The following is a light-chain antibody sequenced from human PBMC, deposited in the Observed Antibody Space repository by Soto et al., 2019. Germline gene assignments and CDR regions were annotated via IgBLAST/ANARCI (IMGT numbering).Light chain of an antibody. CDR1: QSVSSSY. CDR2: GAS. V-gene: IGKV3-20*01. J-gene: IGKJ4*01. CDR3: XXXXXXXXT. Sequence: ETVLTQSRGSLSLSPGERATLSCRASQSVSSSYLAWYQQKPGQAPRLLIYGASSRATGIPDRFSGSGSGTDFTLXXXXXEPXXXXXXXXXXXXXXXXTXGGGTKVEIK.